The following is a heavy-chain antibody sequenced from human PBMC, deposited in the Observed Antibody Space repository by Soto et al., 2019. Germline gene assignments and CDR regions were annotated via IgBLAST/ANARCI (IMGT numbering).Heavy chain of an antibody. V-gene: IGHV3-9*01. CDR2: ISCNSSSI. D-gene: IGHD1-1*01. CDR1: GFTFSSYA. Sequence: GGSLRLSCAASGFTFSSYAMHWVRQAPGKGLEWVAGISCNSSSIGYADSVKGRFTISRDNSKNTLYLQMNSLRAEDTAVYYCAKDRTGTDYYYYYGMDVWGQGTTVTVSS. CDR3: AKDRTGTDYYYYYGMDV. J-gene: IGHJ6*02.